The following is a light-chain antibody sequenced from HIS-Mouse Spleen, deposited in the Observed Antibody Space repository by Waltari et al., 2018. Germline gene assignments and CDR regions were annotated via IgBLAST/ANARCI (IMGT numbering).Light chain of an antibody. J-gene: IGLJ1*01. CDR1: SSHVGGYNY. CDR2: DVS. CDR3: SSYTSSSTYV. V-gene: IGLV2-14*03. Sequence: QSALTQPASVSGSPGQSITLSCTCTSSHVGGYNYVSWYQQHPSKAPKLLIYDVSNRPSWVSNRFSGSKSGNTASLTISGLQAEDEADYYCSSYTSSSTYVFGTGTKVTVL.